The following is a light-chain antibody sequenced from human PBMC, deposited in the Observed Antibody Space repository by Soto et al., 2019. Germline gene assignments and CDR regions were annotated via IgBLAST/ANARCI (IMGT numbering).Light chain of an antibody. CDR2: KAS. CDR1: QSLRSW. V-gene: IGKV1-5*03. J-gene: IGKJ4*02. CDR3: QQYSSYPLT. Sequence: DIPRTQSPATLSASVGDRVTITCRASQSLRSWLVWYQQKPGKVPNLLIYKASILQSGVPSRFSGSESGTECTLTITSLQPDDFATYYCQQYSSYPLTCGGGTKVEI.